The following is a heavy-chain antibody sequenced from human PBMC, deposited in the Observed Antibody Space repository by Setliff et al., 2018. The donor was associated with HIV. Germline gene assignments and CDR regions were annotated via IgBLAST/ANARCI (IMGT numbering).Heavy chain of an antibody. D-gene: IGHD2-21*01. V-gene: IGHV4-38-2*01. CDR1: GFSISSRYY. CDR2: INPSGFT. Sequence: SETLSLTCDVSGFSISSRYYWGWIRQPPGKGLEWIGYINPSGFTHYNPSLESRLTISVDTSKNQFSLKLNSVTAADTAVYYCARYRSRRLWLTPWGHGTLVTVSS. J-gene: IGHJ5*02. CDR3: ARYRSRRLWLTP.